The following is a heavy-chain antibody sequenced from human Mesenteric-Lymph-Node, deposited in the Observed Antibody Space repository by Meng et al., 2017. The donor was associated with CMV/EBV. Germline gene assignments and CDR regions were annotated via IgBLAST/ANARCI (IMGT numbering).Heavy chain of an antibody. CDR1: GGSISSYY. CDR2: IYYSGST. Sequence: SETLSLTCTVSGGSISSYYWSWIRQPPGKGLEWIGYIYYSGSTNYNPSLKSRVTISVDTSKNQFSLKLSSVTAADTAVYYCARDQGYCSSTSCPRVAFDIWGQGTMVTVS. J-gene: IGHJ3*02. CDR3: ARDQGYCSSTSCPRVAFDI. D-gene: IGHD2-2*01. V-gene: IGHV4-59*01.